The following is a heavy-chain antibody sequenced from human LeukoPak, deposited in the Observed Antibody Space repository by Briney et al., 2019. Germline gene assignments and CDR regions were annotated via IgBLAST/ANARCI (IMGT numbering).Heavy chain of an antibody. CDR2: INAGNGNT. Sequence: GASVKVSCKASGYTFTSYAMHWVRQAPGQRLEWMGWINAGNGNTKYSQKFQGRVTITRDASASTAYMELSSLRSEDTAVYYCARGSIAARGYFDYWAREPWSPSPQ. D-gene: IGHD6-6*01. CDR3: ARGSIAARGYFDY. V-gene: IGHV1-3*01. CDR1: GYTFTSYA. J-gene: IGHJ4*02.